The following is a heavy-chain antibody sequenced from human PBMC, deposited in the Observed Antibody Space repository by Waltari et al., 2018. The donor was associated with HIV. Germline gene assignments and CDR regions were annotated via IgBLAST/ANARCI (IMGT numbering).Heavy chain of an antibody. CDR3: AKAESFFHPPDY. CDR2: ISWNSDST. D-gene: IGHD1-26*01. CDR1: GFTFADYA. J-gene: IGHJ4*02. V-gene: IGHV3-9*01. Sequence: EVQLVESGGGLVQPGRSLRLSCAAPGFTFADYAMHWVRQVSGKGLECVSGISWNSDSTGYADSVKGRFTISRDNAKTSLYLQMNSLRTEDTALYYCAKAESFFHPPDYWGQGTLVTVSS.